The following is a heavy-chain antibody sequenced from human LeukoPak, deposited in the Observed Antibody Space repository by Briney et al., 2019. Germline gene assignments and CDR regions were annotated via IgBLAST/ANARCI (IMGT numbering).Heavy chain of an antibody. D-gene: IGHD6-19*01. CDR2: FDPEDGET. V-gene: IGHV1-24*01. Sequence: GASVKVSCKVSGYTLTELSMHWVRQAPGKGLEWMGGFDPEDGETIYAQKFQGRVTMTEDTSTDTAYMELRSLRSDDTAVYYCARDIPAVAGTPFDYWGQGTLVTVSS. CDR1: GYTLTELS. J-gene: IGHJ4*02. CDR3: ARDIPAVAGTPFDY.